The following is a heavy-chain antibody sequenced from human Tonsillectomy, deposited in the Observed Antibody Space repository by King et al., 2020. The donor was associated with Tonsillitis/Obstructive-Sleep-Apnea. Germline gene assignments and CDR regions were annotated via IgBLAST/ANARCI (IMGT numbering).Heavy chain of an antibody. V-gene: IGHV1-2*02. CDR1: GYTFTGYY. J-gene: IGHJ3*02. CDR3: ARDREPPYYYGSENDAFDI. CDR2: INPNSGGT. Sequence: QLVQSGAEVKKPGASMKVSCKASGYTFTGYYMHWVRQAPGQGLEWMGWINPNSGGTNYAQKFQGRVTMTRDTSISTTYMELGRLRSDDTAVYYCARDREPPYYYGSENDAFDIWGQGTMATVSS. D-gene: IGHD3-10*01.